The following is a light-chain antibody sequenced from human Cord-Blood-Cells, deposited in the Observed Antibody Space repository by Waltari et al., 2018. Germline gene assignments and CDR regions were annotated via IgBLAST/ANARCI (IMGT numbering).Light chain of an antibody. CDR1: QGIRNY. CDR3: QQYNSYPWT. Sequence: DIQMTQSPSAISASVADRVTSTCRASQGIRNYLAWFQQKPGKAPNSLSYAASSLQSGVPSKFSGSGSGTDFTLTISSLQPEDFATYYCQQYNSYPWTFGQGTKVEIK. CDR2: AAS. V-gene: IGKV1-16*02. J-gene: IGKJ1*01.